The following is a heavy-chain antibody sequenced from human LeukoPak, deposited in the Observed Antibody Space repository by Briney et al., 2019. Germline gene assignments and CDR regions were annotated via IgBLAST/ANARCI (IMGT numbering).Heavy chain of an antibody. CDR2: IPSDGSDQ. CDR1: GCTFGSYA. D-gene: IGHD6-19*01. CDR3: AKDGGYGSAWPFDY. V-gene: IGHV3-30*04. J-gene: IGHJ4*02. Sequence: PGRSLTLSCAASGCTFGSYAMHWVRQAPGKGLDWLAVIPSDGSDQYYADSVKDRFIISRDRSKNTVYLQMNSLRAEDTAVYYCAKDGGYGSAWPFDYWGQGTLVTVSS.